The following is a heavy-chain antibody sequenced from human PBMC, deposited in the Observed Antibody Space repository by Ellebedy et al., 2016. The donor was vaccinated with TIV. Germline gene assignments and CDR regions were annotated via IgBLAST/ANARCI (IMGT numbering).Heavy chain of an antibody. J-gene: IGHJ2*01. CDR2: TYYRSKWFN. CDR3: ARVSSSAYWYFDL. D-gene: IGHD6-6*01. V-gene: IGHV6-1*01. Sequence: SQTLSLTCDISGDSVSSNNAAWNCVRQSPSRGLEWLGRTYYRSKWFNNYAMSLKSRITINPDTSKNQFSLQLSSVTPEDTAVYYCARVSSSAYWYFDLWGRGTLVTVST. CDR1: GDSVSSNNAA.